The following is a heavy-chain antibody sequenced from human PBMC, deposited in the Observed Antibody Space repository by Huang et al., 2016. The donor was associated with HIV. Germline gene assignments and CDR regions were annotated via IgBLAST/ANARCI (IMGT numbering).Heavy chain of an antibody. CDR1: GTSMTSSTFY. CDR3: AREVRSVDTDRPDGYYYRGLDV. V-gene: IGHV4-39*02. Sequence: QLRESGPGLVTPSETLSLTCSASGTSMTSSTFYWGWFRPPPGRGREWIGTVYFLGKTYNNPSLNRRGTISIDTANKQDSMRLTSVTAADTAVYFCAREVRSVDTDRPDGYYYRGLDVWGQGTTVIVSS. CDR2: VYFLGKT. J-gene: IGHJ6*02. D-gene: IGHD2-2*03.